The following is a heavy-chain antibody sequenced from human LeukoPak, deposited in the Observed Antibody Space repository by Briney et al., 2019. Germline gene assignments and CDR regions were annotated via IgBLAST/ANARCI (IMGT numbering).Heavy chain of an antibody. V-gene: IGHV4-59*01. J-gene: IGHJ4*02. CDR3: ARVLRPTASQYYFDY. CDR1: GASINTYY. Sequence: VKPSETLSLTCTVSGASINTYYWSWIRQPPGRGLEWIGYIYYSGTTSYNPSLKTRVTISIDTSKNQFSLKLSSVTAADTAVYYCARVLRPTASQYYFDYWGQGTLVAVSS. CDR2: IYYSGTT. D-gene: IGHD4-17*01.